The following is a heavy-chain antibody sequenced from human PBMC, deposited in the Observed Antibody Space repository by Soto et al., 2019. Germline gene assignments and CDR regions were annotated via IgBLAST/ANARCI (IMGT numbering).Heavy chain of an antibody. D-gene: IGHD5-12*01. Sequence: QVQLVQSGAEVKKPGASVKVSCKASGYTFTSYDINWVRQATGQGLEWMGWMNPNSGNTGYAQKFQGRVTMTRNTSISKAYMELSSLRSEDTAVYYCARALRYSGYDLKDYWGQGTLVTVSS. CDR1: GYTFTSYD. J-gene: IGHJ4*02. V-gene: IGHV1-8*01. CDR2: MNPNSGNT. CDR3: ARALRYSGYDLKDY.